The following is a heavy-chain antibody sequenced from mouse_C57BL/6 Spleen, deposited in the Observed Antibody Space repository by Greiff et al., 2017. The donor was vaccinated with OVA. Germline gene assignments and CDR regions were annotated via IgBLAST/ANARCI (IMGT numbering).Heavy chain of an antibody. CDR2: ISSGSSTI. CDR3: ARGLVDY. CDR1: GFTFSDYG. Sequence: VQLKQSGGGLVKPGGSLKLSCAASGFTFSDYGMHWVRQAPEKGLEWVAYISSGSSTIYYADTVKGRFTISRDNAKNTLFLQMTSLRSEDTAMYYCARGLVDYWGQGTSVTVSS. D-gene: IGHD3-1*01. V-gene: IGHV5-17*01. J-gene: IGHJ4*01.